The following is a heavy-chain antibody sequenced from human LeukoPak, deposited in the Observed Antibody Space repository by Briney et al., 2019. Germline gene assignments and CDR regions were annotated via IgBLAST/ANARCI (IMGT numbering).Heavy chain of an antibody. Sequence: PGGSLRLSCAASGFTFSNQGMHWVRQALGKGLEWVAFISYDGVHKHYADSVKGRFTISRDNSRFTLYLQMNSLRAEDTAMFYCAAERGTAFDIWGQGTMVTVSS. CDR3: AAERGTAFDI. CDR2: ISYDGVHK. J-gene: IGHJ3*02. V-gene: IGHV3-30*03. CDR1: GFTFSNQG. D-gene: IGHD3-16*01.